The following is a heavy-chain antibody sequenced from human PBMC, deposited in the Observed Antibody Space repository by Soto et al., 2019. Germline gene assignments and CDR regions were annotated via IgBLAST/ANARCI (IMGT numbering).Heavy chain of an antibody. CDR2: MNPNSGHT. V-gene: IGHV1-8*01. J-gene: IGHJ5*02. D-gene: IGHD2-2*01. CDR1: GYTFTSHD. Sequence: QVQLVQSGAEVKKPGASVKVSCKASGYTFTSHDINWMRQATGQGLEWMGWMNPNSGHTNYAQKFQGRVTMTRDTSISTAYMELTNLRSEDTAIYYCASDMSTTWGQGTLVTVS. CDR3: ASDMSTT.